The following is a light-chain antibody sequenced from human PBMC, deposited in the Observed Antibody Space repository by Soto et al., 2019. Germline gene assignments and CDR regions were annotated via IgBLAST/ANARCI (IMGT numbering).Light chain of an antibody. Sequence: QSVLTQPRSVSGSPGQSVTISCTGTSSDVGGYNYVSWYQHHPGKAPKLMIYDVSKWPSGVPDRFSGSKSGNTASLTISGLQVEDEADYYCCSYAGSYTVVFGGGTKLTVL. V-gene: IGLV2-11*01. CDR1: SSDVGGYNY. CDR2: DVS. CDR3: CSYAGSYTVV. J-gene: IGLJ2*01.